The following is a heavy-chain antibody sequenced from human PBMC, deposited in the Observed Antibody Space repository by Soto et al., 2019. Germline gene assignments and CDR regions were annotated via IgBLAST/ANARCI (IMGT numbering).Heavy chain of an antibody. J-gene: IGHJ4*02. Sequence: SETLSLTCTVSGASISYGGYSWSWIRQSPGKGLEWIGYITHLESTYFHPSFKSRLTRSIDRTRNQFSLKLSSVTAADMAVYYCARGGGYDSFDYWGRGVLVTVSS. CDR1: GASISYGGYS. CDR2: ITHLEST. D-gene: IGHD5-12*01. CDR3: ARGGGYDSFDY. V-gene: IGHV4-30-2*06.